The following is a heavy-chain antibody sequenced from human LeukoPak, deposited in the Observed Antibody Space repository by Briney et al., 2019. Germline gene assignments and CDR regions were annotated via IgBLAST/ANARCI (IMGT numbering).Heavy chain of an antibody. CDR1: GGSISCGDYY. V-gene: IGHV4-30-4*01. CDR2: IYYSGST. J-gene: IGHJ4*02. D-gene: IGHD5-18*01. Sequence: PSETLSLTCTVSGGSISCGDYYWSWIRQPPGKGLEWIGYIYYSGSTYYNPSLKSRVTISVDTSKNQFSLKLSSVTAADTAVYYCAREVGYSFRSETDYWGQGTLVTVSS. CDR3: AREVGYSFRSETDY.